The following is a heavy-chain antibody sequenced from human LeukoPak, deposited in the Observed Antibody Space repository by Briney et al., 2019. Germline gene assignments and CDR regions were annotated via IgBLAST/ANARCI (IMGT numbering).Heavy chain of an antibody. CDR1: GGSISNYY. CDR3: ARDHYYDSSGYTFRH. V-gene: IGHV4-59*01. J-gene: IGHJ1*01. D-gene: IGHD3-22*01. Sequence: SETLSLTCTVSGGSISNYYWSWIRQSPGKGLEWIGYIYYSGSTNYNPSLKSRVTISIDTSKSQFSLKLSSVTAADTAVYYCARDHYYDSSGYTFRHWGQGTLVSVSS. CDR2: IYYSGST.